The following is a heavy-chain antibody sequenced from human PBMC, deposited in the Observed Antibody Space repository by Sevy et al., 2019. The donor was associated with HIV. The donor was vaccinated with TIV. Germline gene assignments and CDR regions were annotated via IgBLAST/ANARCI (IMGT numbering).Heavy chain of an antibody. V-gene: IGHV3-23*01. Sequence: GGSLRLSCAASGFTFSSYAMSWVRQAPGKGLEWVSAISGSGGSTYYADSVKGRFTISRDNSKNTLYLQMNSLRAEDTAVYYSAPTPPYYYDSSGYFFDYWGQGTLVTVSS. CDR2: ISGSGGST. J-gene: IGHJ4*02. CDR1: GFTFSSYA. D-gene: IGHD3-22*01. CDR3: APTPPYYYDSSGYFFDY.